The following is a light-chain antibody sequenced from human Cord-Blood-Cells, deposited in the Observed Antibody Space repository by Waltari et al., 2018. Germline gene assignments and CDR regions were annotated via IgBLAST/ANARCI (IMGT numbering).Light chain of an antibody. J-gene: IGLJ2*01. V-gene: IGLV2-23*01. CDR3: CSYAGSSTYVV. CDR2: EGS. CDR1: SSDVGSYNL. Sequence: QSALTQPASVSGSPGQSITISCTGTSSDVGSYNLFSWYQQHPDKAPKLMIYEGSKRPSGVSNRSSRSKYGNTASLTISGLQAEDEADYYCCSYAGSSTYVVFGGGTKLTVL.